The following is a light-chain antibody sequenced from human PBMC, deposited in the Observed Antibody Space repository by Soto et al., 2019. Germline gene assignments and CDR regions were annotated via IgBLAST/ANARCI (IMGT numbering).Light chain of an antibody. V-gene: IGKV3-20*01. Sequence: EIVLTQSPGTLSLSPGERATLSCRASQSVYNNYLAWYQQKPGQTPRLLVNGASNRATGIPDRFSGGGSGTDFTLTISSLEPEDFAVYYFQQYGLPPHSFGQGTRVEIK. CDR2: GAS. CDR1: QSVYNNY. CDR3: QQYGLPPHS. J-gene: IGKJ2*01.